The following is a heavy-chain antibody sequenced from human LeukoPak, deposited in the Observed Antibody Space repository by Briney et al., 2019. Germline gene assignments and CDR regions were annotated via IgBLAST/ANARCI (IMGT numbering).Heavy chain of an antibody. CDR3: ARDLETRGSYSVDY. Sequence: GGSLRLSCAASGFTFDDYGMTWVRQVPVKGPELVSSIDWDGGSSGHAGSVRGRFTISRDNAKNSLYLQMSSLRPEDTALYYCARDLETRGSYSVDYWGQGTLVTVSS. CDR1: GFTFDDYG. J-gene: IGHJ4*02. V-gene: IGHV3-20*04. D-gene: IGHD3-10*01. CDR2: IDWDGGSS.